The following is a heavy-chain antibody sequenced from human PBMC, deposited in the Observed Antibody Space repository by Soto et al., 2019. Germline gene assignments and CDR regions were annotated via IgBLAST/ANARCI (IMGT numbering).Heavy chain of an antibody. V-gene: IGHV1-69*13. CDR2: IIPIFSTP. Sequence: GSSVQVSCKASGGTFSSYAISWVRQAPGQGLEWMGGIIPIFSTPNYAQKFQGGVTITADESTSTAYMELSSLRSEDTAVYYCATDTGQRDYYDISLDAFERWGQGTMVTVTS. CDR1: GGTFSSYA. D-gene: IGHD3-22*01. J-gene: IGHJ3*02. CDR3: ATDTGQRDYYDISLDAFER.